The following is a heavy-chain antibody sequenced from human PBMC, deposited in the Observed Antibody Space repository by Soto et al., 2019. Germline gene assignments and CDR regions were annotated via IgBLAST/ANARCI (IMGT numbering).Heavy chain of an antibody. CDR2: ISAYNGHT. J-gene: IGHJ4*02. CDR3: ARGALDFDY. CDR1: GYTFTYYA. D-gene: IGHD3-16*01. Sequence: QVQPVQSGGEVKKPGASVKVSCKASGYTFTYYAITWVRQAPGQGLEWMGWISAYNGHTKYAQKLQGRVTLTTDTSTSTAYMELRSLRSDDTAVYYCARGALDFDYWGQGTLVTVSS. V-gene: IGHV1-18*01.